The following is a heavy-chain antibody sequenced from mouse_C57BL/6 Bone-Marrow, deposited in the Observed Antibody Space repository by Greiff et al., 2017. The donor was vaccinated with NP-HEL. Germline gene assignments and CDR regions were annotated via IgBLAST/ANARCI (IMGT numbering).Heavy chain of an antibody. D-gene: IGHD2-1*01. Sequence: EVQLQESGTVLARPGASVKMSCKTSGYTFTSYWMHWVKQRPGQGLEWIGAIYPGNSDTSYNQKFKGKAKLTAVTSASTAYMELSSLTNEDSAVYYCTYGNYYYAMDYWGQGTLVTVSS. J-gene: IGHJ4*01. V-gene: IGHV1-5*01. CDR3: TYGNYYYAMDY. CDR2: IYPGNSDT. CDR1: GYTFTSYW.